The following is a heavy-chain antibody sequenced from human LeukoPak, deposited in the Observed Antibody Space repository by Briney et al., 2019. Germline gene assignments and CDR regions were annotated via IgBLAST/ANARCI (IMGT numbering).Heavy chain of an antibody. CDR3: VKDQREAYSSGWSRDFDY. CDR2: LNSDGSTT. CDR1: GFTFSSFW. Sequence: PGGSLGLSCAASGFTFSSFWMHWVRQVPGKGLVWVSGLNSDGSTTGYADSVRGRFTISRDNAKSTLYLQMNSLRAEDTAVYYCVKDQREAYSSGWSRDFDYWGQGTLVTVSS. D-gene: IGHD6-19*01. J-gene: IGHJ4*02. V-gene: IGHV3-74*01.